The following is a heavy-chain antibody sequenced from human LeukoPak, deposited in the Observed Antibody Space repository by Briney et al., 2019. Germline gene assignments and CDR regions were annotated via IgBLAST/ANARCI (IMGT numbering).Heavy chain of an antibody. J-gene: IGHJ4*02. V-gene: IGHV1-69*04. D-gene: IGHD2-21*02. CDR1: GGTFSSYA. Sequence: GASVKVSCKASGGTFSSYAISWVRQAPGQGLEWMGRIIPILGIANYAQKFQGRVTITADKSTSTAYMELSSLRSEDTAVYYCARVVSVVVTYGKMYYFDYWGQGTLVTVSS. CDR3: ARVVSVVVTYGKMYYFDY. CDR2: IIPILGIA.